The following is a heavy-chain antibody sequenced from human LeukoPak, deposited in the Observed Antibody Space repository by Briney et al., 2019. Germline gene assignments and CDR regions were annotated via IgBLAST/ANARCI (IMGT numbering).Heavy chain of an antibody. CDR1: GFTFSSYW. CDR3: ARGTVAAAGRGYYYYYYMDV. V-gene: IGHV3-7*01. CDR2: IKKDGSEK. Sequence: PGGSLRLSCAASGFTFSSYWMSWVRQAPGKGLEWVANIKKDGSEKYYVDSVKGRFTISRDNAKTSLYLQMNSLRAEDTAVYYCARGTVAAAGRGYYYYYYMDVWGKGTTVTVSS. J-gene: IGHJ6*03. D-gene: IGHD6-13*01.